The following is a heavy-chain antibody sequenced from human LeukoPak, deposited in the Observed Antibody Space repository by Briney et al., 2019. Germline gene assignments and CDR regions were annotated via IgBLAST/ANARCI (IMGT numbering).Heavy chain of an antibody. Sequence: SETLSLTCTVSGGSISSYYWSWIRQPPGKGLEWIGYIYYSGSTNYNPSLKSRVTISVDTSKNQFSLKLSSVTAADTAVYYCARHGPRVTVVSEFDYGGQGTLVTVSS. CDR3: ARHGPRVTVVSEFDY. CDR1: GGSISSYY. CDR2: IYYSGST. V-gene: IGHV4-59*08. J-gene: IGHJ4*02. D-gene: IGHD4-23*01.